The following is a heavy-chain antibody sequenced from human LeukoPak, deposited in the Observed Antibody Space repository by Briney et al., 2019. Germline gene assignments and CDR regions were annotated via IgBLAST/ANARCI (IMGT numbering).Heavy chain of an antibody. D-gene: IGHD3-10*01. Sequence: PGGSLRLSCAASGFTFSNYNMNWVRQPPGKGLEWVSSISSSSSYIYYADSVKGRFTISRDNAKNSLYLQMNSLRAEDTAVYYCARDRLILDYYGPFDYWGQGTPVTVSS. V-gene: IGHV3-21*01. CDR3: ARDRLILDYYGPFDY. CDR1: GFTFSNYN. CDR2: ISSSSSYI. J-gene: IGHJ4*02.